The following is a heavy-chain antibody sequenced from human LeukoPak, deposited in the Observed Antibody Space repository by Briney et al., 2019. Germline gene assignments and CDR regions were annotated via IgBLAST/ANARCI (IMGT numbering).Heavy chain of an antibody. CDR1: GGSISSSSYY. Sequence: SETLSLTCTVSGGSISSSSYYSGWIRQPPGKGLEWIGSIYYSGSTYYNPSLKSRVTISVDTSKNQFSLKLSSVTAADTAVYYCARDARWIEGPVYAFDIWGQGTMVTVSS. D-gene: IGHD2-2*03. J-gene: IGHJ3*02. CDR3: ARDARWIEGPVYAFDI. CDR2: IYYSGST. V-gene: IGHV4-39*07.